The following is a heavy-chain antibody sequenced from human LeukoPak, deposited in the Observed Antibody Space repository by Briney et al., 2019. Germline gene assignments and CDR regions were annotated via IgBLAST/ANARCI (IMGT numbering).Heavy chain of an antibody. CDR3: ARVRVGGSYGHYSYYMDV. D-gene: IGHD1-26*01. CDR2: ISGSGNTI. CDR1: GFTFSSYG. Sequence: GGTLRLSCAASGFTFSSYGMSWVRQAPGKGLEWVSAISGSGNTIYYADSVKGRFTISRDNAKNSLYLKMTSLGAEDTAVYYCARVRVGGSYGHYSYYMDVWGKGTTVTIFS. J-gene: IGHJ6*03. V-gene: IGHV3-48*04.